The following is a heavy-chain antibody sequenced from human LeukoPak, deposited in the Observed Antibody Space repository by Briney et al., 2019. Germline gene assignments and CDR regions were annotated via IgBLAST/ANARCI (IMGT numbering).Heavy chain of an antibody. CDR1: GDSVSSNSAT. V-gene: IGHV6-1*01. J-gene: IGHJ4*02. D-gene: IGHD5-18*01. CDR2: TYYRSKWYN. Sequence: SQTLSLTCAISGDSVSSNSATWNWLRQSPSRGLEWLGRTYYRSKWYNDYAVSVESRITINPDTSKNQFSLQLNSVTPEDTAVYYCARGGRGYSYGPPDYWGQGTLVTVSS. CDR3: ARGGRGYSYGPPDY.